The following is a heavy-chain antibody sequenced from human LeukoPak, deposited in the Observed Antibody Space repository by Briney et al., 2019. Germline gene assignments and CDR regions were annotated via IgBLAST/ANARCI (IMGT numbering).Heavy chain of an antibody. J-gene: IGHJ4*02. CDR3: ARDRGFYRYFDY. CDR2: INHSGST. D-gene: IGHD3-10*01. Sequence: SETLSLTCAVYGGSFSGYYWSWIRQPPGKGLEWIGEINHSGSTNYNPSLKSRVTISVDTSKNQFSLKLSSVTAADTAVYYCARDRGFYRYFDYWGQGTLVTVSS. CDR1: GGSFSGYY. V-gene: IGHV4-34*01.